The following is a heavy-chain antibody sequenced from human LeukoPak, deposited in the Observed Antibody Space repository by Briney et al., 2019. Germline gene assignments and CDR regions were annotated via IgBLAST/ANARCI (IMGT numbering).Heavy chain of an antibody. Sequence: PSETLSLTCTVSGGSISSYYWSWIRQPPGKGLEWIGYIYYSGSTNYNPSLKSRVTISVDTSKNQFSLKLSSVTAADTAVYYCASYDILTGYSDAFDIWGQGTMVTVSS. CDR1: GGSISSYY. J-gene: IGHJ3*02. CDR3: ASYDILTGYSDAFDI. D-gene: IGHD3-9*01. V-gene: IGHV4-59*01. CDR2: IYYSGST.